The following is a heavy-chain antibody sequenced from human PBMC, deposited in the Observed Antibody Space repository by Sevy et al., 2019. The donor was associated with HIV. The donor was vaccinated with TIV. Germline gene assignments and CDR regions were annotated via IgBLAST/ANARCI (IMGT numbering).Heavy chain of an antibody. V-gene: IGHV4-61*01. Sequence: SETLSLTCTVSGGSVSSGSYYWSWIRQPPGKGLEWIGYIYYSGSTNYNPSPKSRVTLSVDTSTCQFSLMLSSVTAADTAVYYCSREAYIWGSYRYTYNWFDPWGQGTLVTVSS. CDR3: SREAYIWGSYRYTYNWFDP. J-gene: IGHJ5*02. CDR2: IYYSGST. D-gene: IGHD3-16*02. CDR1: GGSVSSGSYY.